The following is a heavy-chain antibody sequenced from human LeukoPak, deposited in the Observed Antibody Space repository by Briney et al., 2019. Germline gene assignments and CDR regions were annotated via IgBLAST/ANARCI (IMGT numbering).Heavy chain of an antibody. Sequence: PSETLSLTCTVSGGSISSSTYYWGWIRQPPGKGLEWVGSMYYTGGTYYNPSLKSRVTISVDTSKNQFSLKLRSVTAADTAVYYCARDDTYSYGSNNYRPFDYWGQGTLVTVSS. V-gene: IGHV4-39*07. CDR2: MYYTGGT. CDR3: ARDDTYSYGSNNYRPFDY. D-gene: IGHD3-10*01. J-gene: IGHJ4*02. CDR1: GGSISSSTYY.